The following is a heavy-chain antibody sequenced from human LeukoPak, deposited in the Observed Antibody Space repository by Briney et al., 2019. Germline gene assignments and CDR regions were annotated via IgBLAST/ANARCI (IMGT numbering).Heavy chain of an antibody. Sequence: GGSLRLSCAASGFTFSSYSMQWVRQTPGKGLEWVGIMSNSGENTFYGEAVKGRFTISRDNSQNTLYLQMNSLRAEDTAVYYCVELGITMIGGVWGKGTTVTISS. CDR2: MSNSGENT. D-gene: IGHD3-10*02. J-gene: IGHJ6*04. V-gene: IGHV3-33*05. CDR1: GFTFSSYS. CDR3: VELGITMIGGV.